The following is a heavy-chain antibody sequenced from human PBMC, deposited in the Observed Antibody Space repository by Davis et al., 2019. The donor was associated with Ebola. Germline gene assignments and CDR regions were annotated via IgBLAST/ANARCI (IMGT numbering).Heavy chain of an antibody. V-gene: IGHV3-48*03. CDR3: ARDYYYGMDV. CDR1: GFTFDDYA. CDR2: ISSSGSTI. J-gene: IGHJ6*02. Sequence: GGSLRLSCAASGFTFDDYAMHWVRQAPGKGLEWVSYISSSGSTIYYADSVKGRFTISRDNAKNSLYLQMNSLRAEDTAVYYCARDYYYGMDVWGQGTTVTVSS.